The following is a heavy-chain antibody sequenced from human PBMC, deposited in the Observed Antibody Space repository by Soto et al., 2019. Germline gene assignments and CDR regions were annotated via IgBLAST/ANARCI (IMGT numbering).Heavy chain of an antibody. CDR3: ARGHQSYSRSPKYDF. Sequence: TSETLSLTCAVYGGSFSGYYWSWVRQTPGQGLEWIGEINHSGSTNYNPSLKSRVTTSVDTSKNHVSLKVASVTAADTAVYYCARGHQSYSRSPKYDFWGQGTLVTVSS. J-gene: IGHJ4*02. CDR2: INHSGST. V-gene: IGHV4-34*01. CDR1: GGSFSGYY. D-gene: IGHD6-6*01.